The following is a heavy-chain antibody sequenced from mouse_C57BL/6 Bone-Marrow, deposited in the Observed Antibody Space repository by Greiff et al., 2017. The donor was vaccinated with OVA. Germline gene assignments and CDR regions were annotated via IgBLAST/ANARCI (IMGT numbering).Heavy chain of an antibody. J-gene: IGHJ4*01. CDR1: GYSFTSYY. CDR2: IYPGSGNT. D-gene: IGHD6-5*01. V-gene: IGHV1-66*01. Sequence: QVQLQQSGPELVKPGASVKISCKASGYSFTSYYIHWVKQRPGQGLEWIGWIYPGSGNTKYNEKFKGKATLTADTSSSTAYMQLSSLTSEDSAVYYCASYAVYAMDYWGQGTSVTVSS. CDR3: ASYAVYAMDY.